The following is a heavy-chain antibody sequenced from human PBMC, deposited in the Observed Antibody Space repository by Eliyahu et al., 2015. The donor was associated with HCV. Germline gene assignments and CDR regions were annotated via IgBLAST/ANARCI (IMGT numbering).Heavy chain of an antibody. CDR2: IYSGGST. CDR1: GFSVXNDY. Sequence: EVQLVESGGGLIQPGGSLRLSCAASGFSVXNDYMCWVPQAPGEGLGWVSLIYSGGSTYYADSVKGRFTISRDNSKNTVYLQMNSLRAEDTAVYYCARHDYLEYWGQGILVTVSS. V-gene: IGHV3-53*01. CDR3: ARHDYLEY. J-gene: IGHJ4*02.